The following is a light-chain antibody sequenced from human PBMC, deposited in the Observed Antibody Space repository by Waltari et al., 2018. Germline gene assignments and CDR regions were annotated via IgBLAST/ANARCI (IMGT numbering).Light chain of an antibody. CDR2: DVD. Sequence: QSALTQPASVSGSPGQSLSISCTGSNIDIGASTYFSWYQQYPGKAPKVLIFDVDNRPSGISNRFSGSKSGNTASLTISGLQAEDEADYFCSSYTRSTTLVFGEGTKLTVL. CDR1: NIDIGASTY. J-gene: IGLJ2*01. CDR3: SSYTRSTTLV. V-gene: IGLV2-14*03.